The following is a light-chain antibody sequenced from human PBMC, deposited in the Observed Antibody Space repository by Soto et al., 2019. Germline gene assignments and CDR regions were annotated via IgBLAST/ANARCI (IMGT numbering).Light chain of an antibody. J-gene: IGLJ3*02. V-gene: IGLV1-40*01. CDR2: VSR. CDR1: SSNIGAGYD. CDR3: QSYDSSLRLAV. Sequence: QSVLTQPPSVSGAPGQRVTISCSGSSSNIGAGYDVHWYQQLPGTAPRLLIYVSRNRPSGVPDRFSGSKSGTSASLAITGLQTDDEADYYCQSYDSSLRLAVFGGVTKLTVL.